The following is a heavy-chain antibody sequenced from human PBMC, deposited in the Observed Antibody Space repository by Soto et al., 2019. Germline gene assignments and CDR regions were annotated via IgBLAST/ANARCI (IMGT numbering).Heavy chain of an antibody. J-gene: IGHJ4*02. CDR3: TRVASYQY. V-gene: IGHV3-49*04. CDR1: GFTFGDYA. D-gene: IGHD3-16*01. Sequence: GSLILSWTASGFTFGDYAMSWVRQAPGKGLEWVGFIRSKAYGGTTEYAASVKGRFTISRDDSKSIAYLQMNSLKTEDTAVYYCTRVASYQYWGQGTFGSVSS. CDR2: IRSKAYGGTT.